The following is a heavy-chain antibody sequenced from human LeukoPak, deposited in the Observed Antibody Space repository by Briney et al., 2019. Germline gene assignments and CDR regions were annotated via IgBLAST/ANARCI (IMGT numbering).Heavy chain of an antibody. CDR3: ARYGGGIAVAAFYFDQ. Sequence: PSETLSLTCAVSGGSISSSKWWSWVRQPPGKGLEWIGEIYHSGSTNYNPSLRSRVTMSVDPSKNQFSLKLSSVTAADTAVYYCARYGGGIAVAAFYFDQWGQGTLVTVSS. CDR2: IYHSGST. J-gene: IGHJ4*02. CDR1: GGSISSSKW. V-gene: IGHV4-4*02. D-gene: IGHD6-19*01.